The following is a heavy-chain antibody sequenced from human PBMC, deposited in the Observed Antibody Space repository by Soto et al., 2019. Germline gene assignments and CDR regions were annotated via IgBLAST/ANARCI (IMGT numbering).Heavy chain of an antibody. J-gene: IGHJ6*02. CDR2: IYHSGST. D-gene: IGHD5-12*01. V-gene: IGHV4-30-2*01. Sequence: QLQLQESGSGLVKPSQTLSLTCAVSGGSISSGGYSWSWTRQPPGKGLEWIGYIYHSGSTYYNPSLKRRVTIXVXRXKNQFSLKLSSVTAADTAVYYCARRRGFPYYYGMDVWGQGTTVTVSS. CDR3: ARRRGFPYYYGMDV. CDR1: GGSISSGGYS.